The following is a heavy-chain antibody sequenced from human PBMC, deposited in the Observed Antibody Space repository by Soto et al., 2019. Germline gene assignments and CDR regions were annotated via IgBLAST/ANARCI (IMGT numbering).Heavy chain of an antibody. J-gene: IGHJ6*02. Sequence: QLQLQESGSGLVKPSQTLSLTCAVSGGSISSGGYSWSWIRQPPGKGLEWIGYIYHSGSTYYNPSLKSRVTISGDRSKNQFSLKLTSVTAADTAVYYCAGAYFPYYSFGMDVWGQGTTVTVSS. CDR3: AGAYFPYYSFGMDV. CDR2: IYHSGST. V-gene: IGHV4-30-2*01. CDR1: GGSISSGGYS. D-gene: IGHD3-16*01.